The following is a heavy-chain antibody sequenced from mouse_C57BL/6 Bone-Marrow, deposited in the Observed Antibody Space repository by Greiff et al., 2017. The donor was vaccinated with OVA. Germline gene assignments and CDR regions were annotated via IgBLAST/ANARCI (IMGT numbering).Heavy chain of an antibody. D-gene: IGHD1-1*01. J-gene: IGHJ3*01. Sequence: VMLVESGAELARPGASVKLSCKASGYTFTSYGISWVKQRTGQGLEWIGEIYPRSGNTYYNEKFKGKATLTADKSSSTAYMELRSLTSEDSAVYFCARWSSTWFAYWGQGTLVTVSA. CDR1: GYTFTSYG. V-gene: IGHV1-81*01. CDR2: IYPRSGNT. CDR3: ARWSSTWFAY.